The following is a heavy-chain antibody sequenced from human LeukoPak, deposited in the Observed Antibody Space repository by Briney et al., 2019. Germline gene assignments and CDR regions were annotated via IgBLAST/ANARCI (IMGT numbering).Heavy chain of an antibody. V-gene: IGHV1-2*02. CDR1: GYTITGYY. CDR2: INPNNGGT. CDR3: GRDRHWNQGNLDY. D-gene: IGHD1-1*01. J-gene: IGHJ4*02. Sequence: AASVKVSCKAFGYTITGYYIHWVRQAPGQGLEWMGWINPNNGGTNSAQKFQGRVTMTRDTSIGTAYMELNWLTYDDTAVYYCGRDRHWNQGNLDYWGQGTLVTVSS.